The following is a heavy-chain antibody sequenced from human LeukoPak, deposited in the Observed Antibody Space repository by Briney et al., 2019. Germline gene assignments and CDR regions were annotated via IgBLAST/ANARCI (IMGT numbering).Heavy chain of an antibody. CDR1: GYSISSGYY. Sequence: PSETLSLTCTVSGYSISSGYYWGWIRQPPGKGLEWIGSIYHSGSTYYNPSLKSRVTISVDTSKNQFSLKLSSVTAADTAVYYCARGADYYDSSSYYFDYWGQGTLVTVSS. V-gene: IGHV4-38-2*02. CDR2: IYHSGST. D-gene: IGHD3-22*01. J-gene: IGHJ4*02. CDR3: ARGADYYDSSSYYFDY.